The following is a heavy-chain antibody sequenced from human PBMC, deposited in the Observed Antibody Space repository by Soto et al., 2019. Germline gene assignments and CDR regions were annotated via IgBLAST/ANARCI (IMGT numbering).Heavy chain of an antibody. CDR2: IYYSGST. J-gene: IGHJ6*02. V-gene: IGHV4-39*01. CDR3: ARQGSGWYDYYYGMDV. Sequence: SETLSLTCTVCGGSISSRSCYWGWIRQPPGKGLEWIGSIYYSGSTYYNPSLKSRVTISVDTSKNQFSLKLSSVTAADTAVYYCARQGSGWYDYYYGMDVWGQGTTVT. CDR1: GGSISSRSCY. D-gene: IGHD6-19*01.